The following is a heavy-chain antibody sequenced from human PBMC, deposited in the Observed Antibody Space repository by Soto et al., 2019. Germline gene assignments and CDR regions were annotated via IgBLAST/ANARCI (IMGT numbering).Heavy chain of an antibody. Sequence: PPGKGLEWIGEINHSGSTNYNPSLKSRVTISVDTSKNQFSLKLSSVTAADTAVYYCARGRVDSSSWYNWFDPWGQGTLVTVSS. CDR2: INHSGST. V-gene: IGHV4-34*01. CDR3: ARGRVDSSSWYNWFDP. D-gene: IGHD6-13*01. J-gene: IGHJ5*02.